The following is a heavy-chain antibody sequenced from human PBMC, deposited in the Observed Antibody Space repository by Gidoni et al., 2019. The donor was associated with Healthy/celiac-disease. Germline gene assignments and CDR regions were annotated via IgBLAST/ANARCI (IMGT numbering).Heavy chain of an antibody. Sequence: EVQRLESVGGWVQPGGSLRLSGAASGLTFSSDAMSWVRQAPGKGLEWVSAISGSGGSTYYADSVKGRFTISRDNSKNTLYLQMNSLRAEDTAVYYCAKDWNGGNSGIFDYWGQGTLVTVSS. J-gene: IGHJ4*02. CDR2: ISGSGGST. CDR1: GLTFSSDA. D-gene: IGHD2-21*02. V-gene: IGHV3-23*01. CDR3: AKDWNGGNSGIFDY.